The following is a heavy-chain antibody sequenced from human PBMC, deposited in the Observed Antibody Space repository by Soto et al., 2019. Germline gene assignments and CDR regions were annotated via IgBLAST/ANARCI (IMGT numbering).Heavy chain of an antibody. V-gene: IGHV1-2*02. CDR3: ARGGGVGVAGSAAFDM. J-gene: IGHJ3*02. Sequence: QLHLVQSGAVVKKPGASVTVSCSASGYPVTAYYMHWVRQAPGRGLEWMGGINPATGSAKYTQTFQGRVTKTRATSPGIVFMELSGLDSAATACFYCARGGGVGVAGSAAFDMWGQGTLVTVSS. D-gene: IGHD3-3*01. CDR1: GYPVTAYY. CDR2: INPATGSA.